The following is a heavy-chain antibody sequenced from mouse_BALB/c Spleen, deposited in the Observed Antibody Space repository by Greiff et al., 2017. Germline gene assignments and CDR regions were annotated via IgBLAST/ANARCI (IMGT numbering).Heavy chain of an antibody. J-gene: IGHJ2*01. D-gene: IGHD1-2*01. V-gene: IGHV3-6*02. CDR2: ISYDGSN. CDR1: GYSITSGYY. CDR3: ARETTTATDY. Sequence: ESGPGLVKPSQSLSLTCSVTGYSITSGYYWNWIRQFPGNKLEWMGYISYDGSNNYNPSLKNRISITRDTSKNQFFLKLNSVTTEDTATYYCARETTTATDYWGQGTTLTVSS.